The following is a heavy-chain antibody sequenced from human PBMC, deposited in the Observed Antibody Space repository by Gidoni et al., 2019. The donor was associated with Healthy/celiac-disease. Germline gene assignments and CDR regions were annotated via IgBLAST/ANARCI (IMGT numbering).Heavy chain of an antibody. CDR1: GFTFSSYS. CDR3: ARGGKLMTTVTTRGGSIDY. CDR2: ISSSSSYI. Sequence: EVQLVESGGGLVTPGGSLRLSCAASGFTFSSYSINWVRQAPGKGLEWVSSISSSSSYIYYADSVKGRFTISRDNAKNSLYLQMNSLRAEDTAVYYCARGGKLMTTVTTRGGSIDYWGQGTLVTVSS. J-gene: IGHJ4*02. V-gene: IGHV3-21*01. D-gene: IGHD4-17*01.